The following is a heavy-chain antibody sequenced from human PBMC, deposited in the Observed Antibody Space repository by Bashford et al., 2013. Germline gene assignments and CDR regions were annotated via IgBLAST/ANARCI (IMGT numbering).Heavy chain of an antibody. V-gene: IGHV4-39*01. D-gene: IGHD2-21*02. CDR2: SIIVGTP. J-gene: IGHJ4*02. Sequence: WIRQPQGRDWSGLGVSIIVGTPTTTVLKSRVTISIDTSKNQFSLKLGSVTAADTAVFFCARFSDRYSSESQYIYWGQGTLVT. CDR3: ARFSDRYSSESQYIY.